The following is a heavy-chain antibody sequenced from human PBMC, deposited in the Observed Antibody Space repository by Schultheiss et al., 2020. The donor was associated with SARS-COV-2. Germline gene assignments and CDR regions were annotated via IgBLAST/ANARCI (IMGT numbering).Heavy chain of an antibody. J-gene: IGHJ6*02. Sequence: GGSLRLSCAASGFTFSSYGMHWVRQAPGKGLEWVALIWYDGSNKYYADSVKGRFTISRDNSKNTLYLQMNSLRAEDTAVYYCARVDSSSWAKRTWRVYYGMDVWGQGTTVTVSS. CDR1: GFTFSSYG. CDR2: IWYDGSNK. CDR3: ARVDSSSWAKRTWRVYYGMDV. D-gene: IGHD6-13*01. V-gene: IGHV3-33*01.